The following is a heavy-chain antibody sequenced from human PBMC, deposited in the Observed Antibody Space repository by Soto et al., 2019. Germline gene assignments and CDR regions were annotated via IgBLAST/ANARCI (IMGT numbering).Heavy chain of an antibody. Sequence: SVKVSCKASGYTFTSYYMHWGRQAPGQGLEWMGIINPSGGSTSYAQKFQGRVTMTRDTSTSTVYMELSSLRSEDTAVYYCAREAPQDVTAWGWGPHYYYYGMDVWGQGTTVTVSS. V-gene: IGHV1-46*01. J-gene: IGHJ6*02. CDR3: AREAPQDVTAWGWGPHYYYYGMDV. CDR2: INPSGGST. D-gene: IGHD3-16*01. CDR1: GYTFTSYY.